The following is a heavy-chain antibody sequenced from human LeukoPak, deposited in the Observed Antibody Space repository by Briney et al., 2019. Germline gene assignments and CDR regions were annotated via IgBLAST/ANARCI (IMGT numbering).Heavy chain of an antibody. CDR3: ARADASRWFDY. CDR2: INANSGDT. J-gene: IGHJ5*01. V-gene: IGHV1-2*02. Sequence: ASVKVSCKASGYTFTGYYMHWVRQAPVQGLEWMGWINANSGDTGYAQKFQGRVTMTRDTSASTAYMELSRLRSDDTAVYFCARADASRWFDYWGQGALVTVSS. CDR1: GYTFTGYY. D-gene: IGHD2-2*01.